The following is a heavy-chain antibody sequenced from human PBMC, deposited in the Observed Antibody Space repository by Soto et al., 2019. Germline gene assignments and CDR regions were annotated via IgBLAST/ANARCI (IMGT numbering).Heavy chain of an antibody. CDR3: ARGRGSGITGITVVGSYYGKDV. D-gene: IGHD1-20*01. J-gene: IGHJ6*02. Sequence: SEALALTCAVYGGSFSGYYWSWIRQPPGKVLEWSGEINHSGSTNYNPSLKSRVTISVETSKNPFSLELRSGTAASTAVYYCARGRGSGITGITVVGSYYGKDVWGQGTRVTVSS. V-gene: IGHV4-34*01. CDR1: GGSFSGYY. CDR2: INHSGST.